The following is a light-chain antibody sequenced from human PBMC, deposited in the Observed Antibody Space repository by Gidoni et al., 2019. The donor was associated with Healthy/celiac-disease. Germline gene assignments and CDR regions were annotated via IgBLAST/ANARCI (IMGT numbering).Light chain of an antibody. V-gene: IGKV3-15*01. CDR3: QQYNNWPRT. Sequence: IVKTQSPATLSVSPGERATLSCRASQSVSSNLAWYQQKPGQAPRLLSYGASTRATGIPARFSGSGSGTEFTLTISSLQSEDFAVYYCQQYNNWPRTFGPGTKVDIK. J-gene: IGKJ3*01. CDR2: GAS. CDR1: QSVSSN.